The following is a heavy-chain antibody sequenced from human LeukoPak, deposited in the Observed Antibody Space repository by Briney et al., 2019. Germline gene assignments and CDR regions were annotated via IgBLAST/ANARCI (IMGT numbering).Heavy chain of an antibody. D-gene: IGHD2-15*01. V-gene: IGHV4-39*01. CDR3: ARHVGSGSYFDY. CDR1: GGSISSGGYY. CDR2: IYYSGSA. J-gene: IGHJ4*02. Sequence: SETLSLTCAVSGGSISSGGYYWGWIRQPPGKGLEWIGSIYYSGSAYSNPSLKSRVTFSVDTSKNQFSLKLSSVTAADTAVYYCARHVGSGSYFDYWGQGTLVTVSS.